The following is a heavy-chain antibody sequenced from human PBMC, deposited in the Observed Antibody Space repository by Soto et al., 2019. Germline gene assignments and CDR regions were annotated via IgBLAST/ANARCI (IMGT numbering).Heavy chain of an antibody. CDR3: ARDNRYSSSWYYYFDY. D-gene: IGHD6-13*01. CDR2: ISAYNGNT. V-gene: IGHV1-18*01. CDR1: GYTFTSYG. J-gene: IGHJ4*02. Sequence: ASVKVSCKASGYTFTSYGISWVRQAPGQGLEWMGWISAYNGNTNYAQKLQGRVTMTTDTSTSTAYMELRSLRSDDTAVYYCARDNRYSSSWYYYFDYWGQGTLVTVSS.